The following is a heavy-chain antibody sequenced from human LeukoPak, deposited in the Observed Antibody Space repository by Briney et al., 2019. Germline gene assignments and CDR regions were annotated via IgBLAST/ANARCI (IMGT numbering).Heavy chain of an antibody. CDR2: INHSGST. Sequence: SETLSLTCAVYGGSFSGYYWSWIRQPPGKGLEWIGEINHSGSTNYNLSLKSRVTISVDTSKNQFSLKLSSVTAADTAVYYCAREYCSSTSCYGWFDPWGQGTLVTVSS. J-gene: IGHJ5*02. CDR1: GGSFSGYY. D-gene: IGHD2-2*01. CDR3: AREYCSSTSCYGWFDP. V-gene: IGHV4-34*01.